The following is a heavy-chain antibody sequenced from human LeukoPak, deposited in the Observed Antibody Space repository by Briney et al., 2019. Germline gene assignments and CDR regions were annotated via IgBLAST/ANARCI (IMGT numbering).Heavy chain of an antibody. CDR1: GTTFSDAW. Sequence: GGSLRLSCAASGTTFSDAWMSWVRQTPGKGLEWVARITSKSDGGTTDYAAPVKGRFTISRDDSEATLYLQMHSLKTEDKAVYYCTTDRFSWGQGTPVTVSS. CDR3: TTDRFS. J-gene: IGHJ5*02. CDR2: ITSKSDGGTT. V-gene: IGHV3-15*01.